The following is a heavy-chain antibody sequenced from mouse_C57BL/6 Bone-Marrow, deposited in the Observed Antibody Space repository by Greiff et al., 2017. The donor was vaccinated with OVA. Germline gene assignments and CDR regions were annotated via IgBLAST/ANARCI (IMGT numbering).Heavy chain of an antibody. J-gene: IGHJ1*03. Sequence: QVQLQQPGAELVKPGASVKMSCKASGYTFTSYWITWVKQRPGQGLEWIGDIYPGSGSTNYNEKFKSKATLTVDTSSSTAYMLRSSLTSEDSADYYCARDDWYFDVGGRGTTVTVSS. CDR3: ARDDWYFDV. V-gene: IGHV1-55*01. CDR2: IYPGSGST. CDR1: GYTFTSYW.